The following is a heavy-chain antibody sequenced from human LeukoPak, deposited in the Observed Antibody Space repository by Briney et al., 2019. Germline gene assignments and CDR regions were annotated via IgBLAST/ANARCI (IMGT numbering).Heavy chain of an antibody. D-gene: IGHD1-1*01. CDR3: ARGDWTDY. CDR1: GGSISSTY. V-gene: IGHV4-34*01. J-gene: IGHJ4*02. CDR2: INHSGST. Sequence: SETLSLTCTVSGGSISSTYWSWIRQPPGKGLEWIGEINHSGSTNYNPSLKSRVTISVDTSKNQFSLKLSSVTAADTAVYYCARGDWTDYWGQGTLVTVSS.